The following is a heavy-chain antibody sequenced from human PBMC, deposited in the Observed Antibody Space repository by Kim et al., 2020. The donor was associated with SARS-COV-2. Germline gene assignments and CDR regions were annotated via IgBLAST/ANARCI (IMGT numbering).Heavy chain of an antibody. CDR2: TYYRSQWSN. CDR1: GDLISTKSTS. V-gene: IGHV6-1*01. CDR3: VRQKASGSGYYYHYYGLDV. Sequence: SQTLSLTCAISGDLISTKSTSWNWIRQSPSRGLEWLGRTYYRSQWSNDYALSVKSRIIISADTSKNQISLQLNSVTPEDTAVYYCVRQKASGSGYYYHYYGLDVWGHGTTVTVSS. J-gene: IGHJ6*02. D-gene: IGHD3-10*01.